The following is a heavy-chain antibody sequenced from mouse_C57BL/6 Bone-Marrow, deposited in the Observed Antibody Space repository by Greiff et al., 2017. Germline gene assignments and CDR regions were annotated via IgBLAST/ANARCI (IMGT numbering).Heavy chain of an antibody. J-gene: IGHJ1*03. CDR2: IDPSDSET. V-gene: IGHV1-52*01. CDR1: GYTFTSYW. Sequence: QVQLQQPGAELVRPGSSVKLSCKASGYTFTSYWLHWVKQRPIQGLEWIGNIDPSDSETHYNQKFKDKATLTVDKSSSTAYMQLSSLTSEDSAVYYCARRGYWYFDVWGTGTTVTVSS. CDR3: ARRGYWYFDV.